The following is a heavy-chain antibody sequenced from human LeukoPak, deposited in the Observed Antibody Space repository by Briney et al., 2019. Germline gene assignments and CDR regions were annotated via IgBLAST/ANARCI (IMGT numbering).Heavy chain of an antibody. D-gene: IGHD3-3*01. CDR2: IYYSGST. V-gene: IGHV4-39*07. Sequence: SETLSLTCTVSGGSISSSSYYWGWIRQPPGKGLEWIGYIYYSGSTYYNPSLKSRVTISVDTSKNQFSLKLSSVTAADTAVYYCARVTRSGGYYYYYGMDVWGQRTTVTVSS. CDR1: GGSISSSSYY. CDR3: ARVTRSGGYYYYYGMDV. J-gene: IGHJ6*02.